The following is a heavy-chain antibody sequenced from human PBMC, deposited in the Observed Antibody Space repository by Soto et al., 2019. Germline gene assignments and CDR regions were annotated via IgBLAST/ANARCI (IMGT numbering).Heavy chain of an antibody. J-gene: IGHJ6*03. CDR1: GGSSSSYY. CDR3: ARDLGIADDYGDYDYYYYYMDV. V-gene: IGHV4-59*01. CDR2: IYYSGST. Sequence: SETLSLTCTVSGGSSSSYYWSWIRQPPGKGLEWIGYIYYSGSTNYNPSLKSRVTISVDTSKNQFSLKLSSVTAADTAVYYCARDLGIADDYGDYDYYYYYMDVWGKGTTVNVSS. D-gene: IGHD4-17*01.